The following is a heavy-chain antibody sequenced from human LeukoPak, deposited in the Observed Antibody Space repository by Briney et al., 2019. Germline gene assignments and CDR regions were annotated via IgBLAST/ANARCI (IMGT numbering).Heavy chain of an antibody. CDR1: GGSISSYY. Sequence: SETLSLTCTVSGGSISSYYWSWIRQPPGKGLEWIWYIYYSGSTNYNPSLKSRVTISVDTSKNQFSLKLSSVTAADTAVYYCARESQEKYYFDYWGQGTLVTVSS. CDR2: IYYSGST. CDR3: ARESQEKYYFDY. V-gene: IGHV4-59*12. J-gene: IGHJ4*02. D-gene: IGHD5-24*01.